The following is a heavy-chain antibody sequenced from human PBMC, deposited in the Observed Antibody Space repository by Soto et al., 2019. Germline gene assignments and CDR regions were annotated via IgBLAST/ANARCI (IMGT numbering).Heavy chain of an antibody. CDR2: ISGRGGST. D-gene: IGHD3-10*01. V-gene: IGHV3-23*01. CDR3: AKDYGSGRIYGMDV. CDR1: GFTFSTYA. J-gene: IGHJ6*02. Sequence: EVQLLESGGGLVKPGGSLRLSCAASGFTFSTYAMSWVRQAPGKGLEWVSGISGRGGSTYYADSVKGRFTISRDNSKNTLYLQMNSLRAEDTAVYYCAKDYGSGRIYGMDVWGQGTTVTVSS.